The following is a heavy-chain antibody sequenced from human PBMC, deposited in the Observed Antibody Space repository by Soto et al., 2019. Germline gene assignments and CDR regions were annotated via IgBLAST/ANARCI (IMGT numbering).Heavy chain of an antibody. CDR2: IYPDDSDT. J-gene: IGHJ4*02. CDR3: ARDSGGSYYDYFDS. Sequence: GESLKISCKGSGYSFTSYWIGWVRQMPGKGLEWMGIIYPDDSDTRYSPSFQGQVTFSAEKSVYLQMNSLRAEDSAIYYCARDSGGSYYDYFDSWGQGSLVTVSS. D-gene: IGHD1-26*01. V-gene: IGHV5-51*01. CDR1: GYSFTSYW.